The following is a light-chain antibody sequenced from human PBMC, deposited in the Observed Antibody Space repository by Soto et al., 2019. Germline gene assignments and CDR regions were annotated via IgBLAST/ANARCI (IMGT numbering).Light chain of an antibody. CDR2: DVS. J-gene: IGLJ2*01. CDR1: SSDVGDYSF. V-gene: IGLV2-11*01. CDR3: CSYATNFLV. Sequence: QSVLTQPRSVSGSPGQSVAISCTGTSSDVGDYSFVSWYQQHPGRAPKLILYDVSERPSGVPDRFSGSKSGNTASLTVSGLQTDDEADYYCCSYATNFLVLGGGTKLTVL.